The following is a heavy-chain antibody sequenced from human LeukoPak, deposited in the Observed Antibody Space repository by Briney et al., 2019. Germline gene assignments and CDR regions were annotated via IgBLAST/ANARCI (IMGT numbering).Heavy chain of an antibody. CDR1: GYTFTSSG. CDR3: AREQPITMVRGVIIEANWFDP. D-gene: IGHD3-10*01. V-gene: IGHV1-18*01. J-gene: IGHJ5*02. Sequence: ASVKVSCKASGYTFTSSGITWVRQAPGQGLEYMGWISPYNGNTNCVQKFQGRVTMTTDTSTSTAYMELRSLRSDDTAVYYCAREQPITMVRGVIIEANWFDPWGQGTLVTVSS. CDR2: ISPYNGNT.